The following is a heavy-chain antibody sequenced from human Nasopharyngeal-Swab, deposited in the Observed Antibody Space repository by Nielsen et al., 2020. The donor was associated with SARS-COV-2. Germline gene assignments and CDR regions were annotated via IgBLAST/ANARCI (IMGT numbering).Heavy chain of an antibody. Sequence: SLKISCAASGFTFDDYAMHWVRQAPGKGLEWVSGISWNSGSIGYADSVKGRFTISRDNAKNSLYLQMNSLRAEDTALYYCAKDYSPTGYSAFDIWGQGTTVTVSS. CDR3: AKDYSPTGYSAFDI. CDR1: GFTFDDYA. D-gene: IGHD6-13*01. J-gene: IGHJ3*02. V-gene: IGHV3-9*01. CDR2: ISWNSGSI.